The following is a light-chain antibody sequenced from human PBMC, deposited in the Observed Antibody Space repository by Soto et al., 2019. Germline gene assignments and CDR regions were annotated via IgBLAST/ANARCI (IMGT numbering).Light chain of an antibody. J-gene: IGLJ1*01. CDR2: EVS. CDR3: CSYAGSSTNV. V-gene: IGLV2-23*02. CDR1: SSDVGSYNL. Sequence: QSALTQPASVSGSPGQSITISCTGTSSDVGSYNLVSWYQQHPGKAPKLMIYEVSKRPSGVSNRFSGSKSGNTASLTISGLQAEDEADYYCCSYAGSSTNVFGTGTKHTVL.